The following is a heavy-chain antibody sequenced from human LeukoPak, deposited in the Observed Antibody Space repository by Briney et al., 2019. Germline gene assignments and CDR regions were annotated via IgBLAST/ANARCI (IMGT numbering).Heavy chain of an antibody. J-gene: IGHJ6*02. V-gene: IGHV4-4*07. CDR1: GGSISGYY. CDR3: ARENVFGYYYCLDV. CDR2: FYTSGNT. Sequence: PSETLSLTCTVSGGSISGYYWSWIRRPAGKGLEWIGRFYTSGNTNYNNYSPSLKSRVTMSVDTSTKHFSVKLTSVTAADTAVYYCARENVFGYYYCLDVWGQGTTVTVSS. D-gene: IGHD3-16*01.